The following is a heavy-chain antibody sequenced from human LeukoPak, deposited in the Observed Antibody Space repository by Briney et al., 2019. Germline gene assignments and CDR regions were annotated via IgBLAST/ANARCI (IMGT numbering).Heavy chain of an antibody. V-gene: IGHV4-4*02. CDR2: IYHSGST. Sequence: SETLSLTCAVSGGSISSSNWWSWVRQPPGKGLEWIGEIYHSGSTNYNPSLKSRVTISVDKSKNQFSLKLSSVTAADTAVYYCARGAYSSSWYDAFDIWGQGTMVTVSS. D-gene: IGHD6-13*01. CDR1: GGSISSSNW. CDR3: ARGAYSSSWYDAFDI. J-gene: IGHJ3*02.